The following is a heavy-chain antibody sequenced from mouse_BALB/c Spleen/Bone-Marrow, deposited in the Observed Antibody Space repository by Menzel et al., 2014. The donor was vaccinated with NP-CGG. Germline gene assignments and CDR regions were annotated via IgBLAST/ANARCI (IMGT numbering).Heavy chain of an antibody. CDR3: ARESLYGSNYY. CDR2: INPSSGYT. J-gene: IGHJ2*01. D-gene: IGHD1-1*01. CDR1: GYTFTSYT. Sequence: VQLQQSGAELARPGASVKMSCKASGYTFTSYTMHWVKQRPGQGLEWIGYINPSSGYTNYNQKFKDKATLTADRSSTTAYMQLSSLTSEDSAVYYCARESLYGSNYYWGQGTTLTVSS. V-gene: IGHV1-4*01.